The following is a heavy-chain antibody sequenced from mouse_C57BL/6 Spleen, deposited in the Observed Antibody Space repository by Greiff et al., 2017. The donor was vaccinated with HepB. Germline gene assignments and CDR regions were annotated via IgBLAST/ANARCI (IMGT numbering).Heavy chain of an antibody. D-gene: IGHD2-4*01. J-gene: IGHJ3*01. V-gene: IGHV2-2*01. CDR1: GFSLTSYG. CDR2: IWSGGST. Sequence: QVQLKESGPGLVQPSQSLSITCTVSGFSLTSYGVHWVRQSPGKGLEWLGVIWSGGSTDYNAAFISRLSISKDNSKSQVFFKMNSLQADDTAIYYCAREWNDYDGFAYWGQGTLVTVSA. CDR3: AREWNDYDGFAY.